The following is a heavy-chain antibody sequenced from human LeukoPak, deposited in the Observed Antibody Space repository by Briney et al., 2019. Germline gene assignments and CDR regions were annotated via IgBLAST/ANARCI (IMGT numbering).Heavy chain of an antibody. J-gene: IGHJ6*02. CDR2: IYSGGST. CDR1: GFTVSSNY. V-gene: IGHV3-66*04. CDR3: ARRYYGWGSYFGGRQPYGMDV. Sequence: GGSLRLSCAASGFTVSSNYMSWVRQAPGKGLEWVSVIYSGGSTYYADSVKGRFTISRDNSKNTLYLQMNSLRAEDTAVYYCARRYYGWGSYFGGRQPYGMDVWAKGPRSPSP. D-gene: IGHD3-10*01.